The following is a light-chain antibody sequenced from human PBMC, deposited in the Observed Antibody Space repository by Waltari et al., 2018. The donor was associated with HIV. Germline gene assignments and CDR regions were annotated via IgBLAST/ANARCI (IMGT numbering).Light chain of an antibody. V-gene: IGKV4-1*01. CDR1: QSVLYSSNNKNY. CDR2: WAS. CDR3: QQYYSNSYT. Sequence: DIVMTQSPESLAVSLGERATINCKSSQSVLYSSNNKNYLAWYQQKPGQPPKLLIYWASTRECGVPGRFSGSRSGTDITLTISSLQTGDVAVYYCQQYYSNSYTFGQGTKLEIK. J-gene: IGKJ2*01.